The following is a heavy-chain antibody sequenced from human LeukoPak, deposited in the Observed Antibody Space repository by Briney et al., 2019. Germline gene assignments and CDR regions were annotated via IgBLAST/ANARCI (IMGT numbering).Heavy chain of an antibody. CDR3: ARANIAARRYYYYYMDV. J-gene: IGHJ6*03. D-gene: IGHD6-6*01. CDR1: GFTFSSYA. V-gene: IGHV3-64*01. Sequence: PGGSLRLSCAASGFTFSSYAMHWVRQAPGKGLEYVSAISSNGGSTYYANSVKGRFTISRDNSKNTLYLQMGSLRAEDMAVYYCARANIAARRYYYYYMDVWGKGTTVTVSS. CDR2: ISSNGGST.